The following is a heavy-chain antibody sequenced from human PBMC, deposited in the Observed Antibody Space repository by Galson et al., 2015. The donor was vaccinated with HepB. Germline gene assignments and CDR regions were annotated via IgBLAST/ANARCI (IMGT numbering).Heavy chain of an antibody. D-gene: IGHD2/OR15-2a*01. CDR1: GFIVSSHY. J-gene: IGHJ6*02. CDR2: IFGGDST. V-gene: IGHV3-66*01. Sequence: SLRLSCAASGFIVSSHYMTWVRQTPGRGLEWVSVIFGGDSTYYADSVKGRFTISRDNSKNTVYLQMNSLGAGDSALYYCARELGTRFSNSRYFYDGMDVWGQGTTIIVSS. CDR3: ARELGTRFSNSRYFYDGMDV.